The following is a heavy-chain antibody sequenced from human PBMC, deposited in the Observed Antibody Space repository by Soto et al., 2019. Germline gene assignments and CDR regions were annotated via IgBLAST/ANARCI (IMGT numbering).Heavy chain of an antibody. CDR3: ARSFDWLLSSAY. V-gene: IGHV1-3*01. CDR1: GYTFSSFG. J-gene: IGHJ4*02. D-gene: IGHD3-9*01. CDR2: INAGNGNT. Sequence: ASVKVSCKASGYTFSSFGMHWLRQAPGQRPEWMGWINAGNGNTKYSHKFQDRVTISRDTSASTAYLELSSLRSEDTAVYYCARSFDWLLSSAYWGQGTLVTVSS.